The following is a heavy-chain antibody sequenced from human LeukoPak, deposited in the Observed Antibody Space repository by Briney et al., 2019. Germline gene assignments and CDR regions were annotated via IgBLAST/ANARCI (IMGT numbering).Heavy chain of an antibody. V-gene: IGHV3-23*01. CDR2: ISDGGNIT. D-gene: IGHD2-15*01. CDR3: AKGVVAATNAAYYGMDV. Sequence: GGSLRLSCVASGFSFSSYAMTWVRQAPGKGLEWVSGISDGGNITYYADSVKGRFTISRDNSKNTLYLQMNSLRPEDTAVYYCAKGVVAATNAAYYGMDVWGQGTTVTVSS. J-gene: IGHJ6*02. CDR1: GFSFSSYA.